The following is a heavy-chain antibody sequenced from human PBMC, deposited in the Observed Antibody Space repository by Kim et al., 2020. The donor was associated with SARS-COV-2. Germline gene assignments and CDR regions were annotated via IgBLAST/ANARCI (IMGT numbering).Heavy chain of an antibody. CDR3: AKDGGDGYNSGFDY. Sequence: GGSLRLSCAASLFTFSIYGMHLVRQSPGKVLEWVAVILYYGINKYYADSVKGRFTISRDNSKNTLYLQMNSLRAEDTAVYYCAKDGGDGYNSGFDYWGQGTLVTGSA. D-gene: IGHD5-12*01. CDR2: ILYYGINK. CDR1: LFTFSIYG. J-gene: IGHJ4*02. V-gene: IGHV3-33*06.